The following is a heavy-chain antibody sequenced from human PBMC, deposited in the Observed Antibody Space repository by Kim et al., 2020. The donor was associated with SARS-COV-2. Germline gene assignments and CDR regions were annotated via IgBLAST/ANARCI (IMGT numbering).Heavy chain of an antibody. J-gene: IGHJ4*02. Sequence: GESLKISCKGSGYSFTSYWIGWVRQMPGKGLEWMGIIYPGDSDTRYSPSFQGQVTISADKSISTAYLQWSSLKASDTAMYYCASPHNSGSYLGEFDYWGQGTLVTVSS. CDR1: GYSFTSYW. V-gene: IGHV5-51*01. CDR3: ASPHNSGSYLGEFDY. CDR2: IYPGDSDT. D-gene: IGHD1-26*01.